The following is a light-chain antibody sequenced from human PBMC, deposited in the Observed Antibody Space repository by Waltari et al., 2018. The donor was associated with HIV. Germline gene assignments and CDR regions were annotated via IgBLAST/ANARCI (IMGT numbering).Light chain of an antibody. V-gene: IGKV1-39*01. Sequence: DIQMTQSPSSLSASVGDRITITCRASQSINIYLNWYRQKLGKAPNLLIYAGSSLQSGVPSRFSGSGSGTDFTLTISSLQAEDFATYYCQQSYTTPSFGGGTRVEIK. J-gene: IGKJ4*01. CDR3: QQSYTTPS. CDR1: QSINIY. CDR2: AGS.